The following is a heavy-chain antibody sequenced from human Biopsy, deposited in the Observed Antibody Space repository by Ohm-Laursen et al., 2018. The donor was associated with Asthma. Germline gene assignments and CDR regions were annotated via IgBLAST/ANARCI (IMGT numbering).Heavy chain of an antibody. CDR1: GYTFINYA. CDR2: INAAHGKT. CDR3: ARTYFDFSTGQVHDAFAM. J-gene: IGHJ3*02. V-gene: IGHV1-3*01. Sequence: GSVKVSCKASGYTFINYAIHLGRQAPGHSPEWMGWINAAHGKTKYSQKFQGRLTISRDTSASTAYMDLSSLRSEDTAVYYCARTYFDFSTGQVHDAFAMWGQGTMVTVSS. D-gene: IGHD3-3*01.